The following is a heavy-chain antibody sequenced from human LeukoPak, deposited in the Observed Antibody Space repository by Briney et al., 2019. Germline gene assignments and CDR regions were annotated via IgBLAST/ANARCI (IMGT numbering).Heavy chain of an antibody. V-gene: IGHV3-30*02. Sequence: GGSLRLSCAASGFTFSSNGMHWVRQAPGKGLEWVAFIRYDGSNEYYADSVKGRFTISRDNSKNTLYLQMNSLRAEDTAVYYCAKDFYDFWSGAFYYMDVWGKGTTVTVSS. CDR2: IRYDGSNE. J-gene: IGHJ6*03. CDR1: GFTFSSNG. CDR3: AKDFYDFWSGAFYYMDV. D-gene: IGHD3-3*01.